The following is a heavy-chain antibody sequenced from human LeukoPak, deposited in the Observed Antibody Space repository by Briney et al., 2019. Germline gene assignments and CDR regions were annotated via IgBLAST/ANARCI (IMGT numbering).Heavy chain of an antibody. Sequence: ASVKVSCKASGYIFADYYIHWVRQAPGQGLEWMGIINPSGGSTSYAQKFQGRVTMTRDMSTSTVYMELSSLRSEDTAVYYCANSGGEEDDAFDIWGQGTMVTVSS. CDR2: INPSGGST. D-gene: IGHD2-15*01. J-gene: IGHJ3*02. V-gene: IGHV1-46*01. CDR3: ANSGGEEDDAFDI. CDR1: GYIFADYY.